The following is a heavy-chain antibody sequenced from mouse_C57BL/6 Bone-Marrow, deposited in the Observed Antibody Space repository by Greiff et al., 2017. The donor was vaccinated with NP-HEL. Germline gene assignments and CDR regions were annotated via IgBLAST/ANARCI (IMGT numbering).Heavy chain of an antibody. D-gene: IGHD1-1*01. Sequence: QVQLKQPGAELVRPGSSVKLSCKASGYTFTSYWMDWVKQRPGQGLEWIGNIYPSDSGTHYNQKFKDKATLTVDKSSSPAYMQLSSLTSEDSAVYYCARGSSYYFDYWGQGTTLTVSS. CDR3: ARGSSYYFDY. CDR2: IYPSDSGT. CDR1: GYTFTSYW. V-gene: IGHV1-61*01. J-gene: IGHJ2*01.